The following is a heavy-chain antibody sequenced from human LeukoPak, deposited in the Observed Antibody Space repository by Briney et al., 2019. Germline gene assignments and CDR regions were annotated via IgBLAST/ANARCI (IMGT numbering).Heavy chain of an antibody. V-gene: IGHV3-30*03. CDR1: GFTFSSYG. J-gene: IGHJ3*02. CDR3: ARADFWSGSDAFDI. Sequence: GRSLRLSCAATGFTFSSYGMHWVRQAPGKGLEWVAVISYDGSNKYYADSVKGRFTISRDNSKNTLYLQMNSLRAEDTAVYYCARADFWSGSDAFDIWGQGTMATVSS. D-gene: IGHD3-3*01. CDR2: ISYDGSNK.